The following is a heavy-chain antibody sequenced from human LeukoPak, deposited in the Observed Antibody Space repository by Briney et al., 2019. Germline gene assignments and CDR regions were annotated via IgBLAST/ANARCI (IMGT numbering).Heavy chain of an antibody. V-gene: IGHV1-18*01. CDR1: GYTFTSYG. Sequence: GASVKVSCKASGYTFTSYGISWVRQAPGQGLEWMGWISAYNGNTNYAQKLQGRVTMTTDTSTSTAYMELRSLRSDDTAVYYCARAGELGVGATTEDYYGIDVWGQGTTVTVSS. CDR2: ISAYNGNT. D-gene: IGHD1-26*01. J-gene: IGHJ6*02. CDR3: ARAGELGVGATTEDYYGIDV.